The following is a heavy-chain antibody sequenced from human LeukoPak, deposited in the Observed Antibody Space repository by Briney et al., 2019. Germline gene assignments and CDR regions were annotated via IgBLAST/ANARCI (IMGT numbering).Heavy chain of an antibody. CDR3: ASNYLYSGSSGIYFDY. J-gene: IGHJ4*02. CDR2: ISSSSSTI. V-gene: IGHV3-48*02. Sequence: GGSLRLSCAASGFTFSSYSMNWARQAPGKGLEWVSYISSSSSTIYYADSVKGRFTISRDNAKNSLYLQMNSLRDEDTAVYYCASNYLYSGSSGIYFDYWGQGTLVTVSS. D-gene: IGHD1-26*01. CDR1: GFTFSSYS.